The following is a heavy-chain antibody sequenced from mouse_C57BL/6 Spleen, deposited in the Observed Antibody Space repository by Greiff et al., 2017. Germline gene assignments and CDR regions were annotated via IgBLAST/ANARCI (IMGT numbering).Heavy chain of an antibody. Sequence: EVQVVESGPELVKPGDSVKISCKASGYSFTGYFMNWVMQSHGKSLEWIGRINPYNGDTFYNQKCKGKATLTVDKSSSTAHMELRSLTSEDSAVYYCAREFDYYGSSPWFAYWGQGTLVTVSA. J-gene: IGHJ3*01. V-gene: IGHV1-20*01. D-gene: IGHD1-1*01. CDR1: GYSFTGYF. CDR3: AREFDYYGSSPWFAY. CDR2: INPYNGDT.